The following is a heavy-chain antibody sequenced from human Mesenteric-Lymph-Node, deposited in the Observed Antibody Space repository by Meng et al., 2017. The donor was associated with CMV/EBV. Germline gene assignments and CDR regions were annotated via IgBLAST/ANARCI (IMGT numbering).Heavy chain of an antibody. CDR3: AKGDVVVPAATFDY. D-gene: IGHD2-2*01. CDR2: IRYDGSNK. CDR1: GFTFSSYG. J-gene: IGHJ4*02. Sequence: GSLRLSCAASGFTFSSYGMHWVRQAPGKGLEWVAFIRYDGSNKYYADSVKGRFTISRDNSKNTLYLQMNSLRAEDTAVYYCAKGDVVVPAATFDYWGQGTLVTVSS. V-gene: IGHV3-30*02.